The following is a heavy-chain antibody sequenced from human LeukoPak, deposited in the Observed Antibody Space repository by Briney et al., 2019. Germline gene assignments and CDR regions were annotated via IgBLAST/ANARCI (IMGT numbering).Heavy chain of an antibody. J-gene: IGHJ4*02. Sequence: PSGTLSLTCGVSGGSITNTNYWTWVRQPPGKGLEWIGEVNLQGSTNYNPSLMGRVAISVDTSENHISLQLTSVTAADTAVYYCARQSISGSSLSYFDYWGQGTLVNVSS. CDR1: GGSITNTNY. D-gene: IGHD3-22*01. CDR2: VNLQGST. V-gene: IGHV4-4*02. CDR3: ARQSISGSSLSYFDY.